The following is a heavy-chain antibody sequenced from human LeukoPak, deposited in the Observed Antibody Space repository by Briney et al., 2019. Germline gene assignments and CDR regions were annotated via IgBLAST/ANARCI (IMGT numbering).Heavy chain of an antibody. CDR2: ISSSGSTI. CDR3: ARGGYYYGSGTDY. CDR1: GFTFSSYE. D-gene: IGHD3-10*01. J-gene: IGHJ4*02. Sequence: PGGSLRLSCAASGFTFSSYEMNWVRQAPGKGLEWVSYISSSGSTIYYADSVKGRFTISRDNAKNSLYLQMNSLRAEDTAVYYCARGGYYYGSGTDYWGQGTLVTVSS. V-gene: IGHV3-48*03.